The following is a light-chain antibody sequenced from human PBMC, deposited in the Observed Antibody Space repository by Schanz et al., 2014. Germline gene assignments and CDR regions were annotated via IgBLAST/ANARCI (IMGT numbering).Light chain of an antibody. CDR3: AAWDDSLNVV. V-gene: IGLV2-8*01. J-gene: IGLJ2*01. Sequence: QSALTQPPSASGSPGQSVTISCTGTSSDIGRYDYVSWYQQHPGRAPKLMIYEVTERPSGVPDRFSGSKSGNTASLTVSGLQADDEADYYCAAWDDSLNVVFGGGTKLTVL. CDR2: EVT. CDR1: SSDIGRYDY.